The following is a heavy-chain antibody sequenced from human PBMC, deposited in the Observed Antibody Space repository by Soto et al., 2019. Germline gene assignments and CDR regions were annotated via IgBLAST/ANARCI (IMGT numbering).Heavy chain of an antibody. CDR2: IYHSGST. J-gene: IGHJ4*02. CDR3: AGSYYYDSSGYRFDY. D-gene: IGHD3-22*01. Sequence: PSETLSLTCVVSGGSISSGGYSWSWIRQPPGKGLEWIGYIYHSGSTYYNPSLKSRVTISVDTSKNHFSLKLSSVTAADTAVYYCAGSYYYDSSGYRFDYWGQGTLVTVSS. CDR1: GGSISSGGYS. V-gene: IGHV4-30-2*02.